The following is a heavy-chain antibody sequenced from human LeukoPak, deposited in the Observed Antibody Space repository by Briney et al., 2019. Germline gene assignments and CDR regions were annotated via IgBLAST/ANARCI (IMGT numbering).Heavy chain of an antibody. D-gene: IGHD2-21*01. J-gene: IGHJ4*02. V-gene: IGHV3-21*01. CDR2: ISGSGTYI. Sequence: PGGSLRLSCAASGFTFSRNSMNWVRQAAGKGLEWVSSISGSGTYIYYADSVKGRFTISRDNSKNLVYLQMNSLRAEDAAVYYCARDLAYCGGDCGHWGQGTLVTVSP. CDR3: ARDLAYCGGDCGH. CDR1: GFTFSRNS.